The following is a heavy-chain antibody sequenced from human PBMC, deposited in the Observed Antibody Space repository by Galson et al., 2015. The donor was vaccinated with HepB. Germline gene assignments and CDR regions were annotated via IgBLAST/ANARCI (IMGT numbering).Heavy chain of an antibody. CDR1: GFTFSSYG. CDR2: IWYDGSNK. V-gene: IGHV3-33*01. D-gene: IGHD5-18*01. J-gene: IGHJ4*02. Sequence: SLRLSCAASGFTFSSYGMHWVRQAPGKGLEWVAVIWYDGSNKYYADSVKGRFTISRDNSKNTLYLQMNSLRAEDTAVYYCARAKDTAIPVDWGQGTLVTVSS. CDR3: ARAKDTAIPVD.